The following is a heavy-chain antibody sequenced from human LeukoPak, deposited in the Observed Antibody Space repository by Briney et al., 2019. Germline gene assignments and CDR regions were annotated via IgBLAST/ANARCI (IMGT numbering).Heavy chain of an antibody. J-gene: IGHJ1*01. CDR1: GYTFTSYD. D-gene: IGHD2-15*01. V-gene: IGHV1-69*04. Sequence: GASVKVSCKASGYTFTSYDINWVRQATGQGLEWMGRIIPILGIANYAQKFQGRVTITADKSTSTAYMELSSLRSEDTAVYYCARDDHVVVVAARGLYFQHWGQGTLVTVSS. CDR2: IIPILGIA. CDR3: ARDDHVVVVAARGLYFQH.